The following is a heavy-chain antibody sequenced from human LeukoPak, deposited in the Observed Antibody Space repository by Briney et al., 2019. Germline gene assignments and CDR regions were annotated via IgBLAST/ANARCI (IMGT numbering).Heavy chain of an antibody. Sequence: SETLSLTCTVSGGSISSGYYWGWIRQPPGKGLEWIGSIYHSGSTYYNPSLKSRVTISVDTSKNQFSLKLSSVTAADTAVYYCARGWGTMVRGVLFDYWGQGTLVTVSS. J-gene: IGHJ4*02. CDR3: ARGWGTMVRGVLFDY. CDR2: IYHSGST. CDR1: GGSISSGYY. D-gene: IGHD3-10*01. V-gene: IGHV4-38-2*02.